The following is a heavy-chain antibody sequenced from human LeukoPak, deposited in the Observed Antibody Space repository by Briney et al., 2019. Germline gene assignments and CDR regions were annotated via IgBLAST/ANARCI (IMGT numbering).Heavy chain of an antibody. CDR3: ATAWSF. Sequence: PGGSLRLSCVASQFTFKNYWMHWVRQAPGRGLVWLSYISPDGSSTTYADSVRGRFTISRDNAKNTLYLQMNSLRADDTAVYFCATAWSFWGQGTPVTVSS. CDR2: ISPDGSST. D-gene: IGHD2-21*02. CDR1: QFTFKNYW. J-gene: IGHJ4*02. V-gene: IGHV3-74*03.